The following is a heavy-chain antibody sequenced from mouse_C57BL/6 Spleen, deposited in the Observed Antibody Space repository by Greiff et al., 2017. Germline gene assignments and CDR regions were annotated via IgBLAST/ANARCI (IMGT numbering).Heavy chain of an antibody. CDR1: GFSLTSYG. CDR3: ARTYYYGSSYEDYYAMDY. V-gene: IGHV2-6*01. Sequence: VQLQQSGPGLVAPSQSLSITCTVSGFSLTSYGVDWVRQSPGKGLEWLGVIWGVGSTNYNSALNSRLSISKDNSKSQVFLKMNSLQTDDTARYYCARTYYYGSSYEDYYAMDYWGQGTSVTVSS. CDR2: IWGVGST. J-gene: IGHJ4*01. D-gene: IGHD1-1*01.